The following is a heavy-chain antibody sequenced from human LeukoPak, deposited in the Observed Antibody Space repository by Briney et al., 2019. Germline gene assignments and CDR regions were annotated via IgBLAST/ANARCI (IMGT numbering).Heavy chain of an antibody. Sequence: KPSETLSLTCSVSGGSISSYYWSWIRQPPGKGLEWIGYIYYSGSTNYNPSLKSRVTISVDTSKNQFPLKLSSVTAADTAVYYCARGLGVRYFDWLYFDYWGQGTLVTVSS. CDR2: IYYSGST. D-gene: IGHD3-9*01. CDR1: GGSISSYY. CDR3: ARGLGVRYFDWLYFDY. V-gene: IGHV4-59*01. J-gene: IGHJ4*02.